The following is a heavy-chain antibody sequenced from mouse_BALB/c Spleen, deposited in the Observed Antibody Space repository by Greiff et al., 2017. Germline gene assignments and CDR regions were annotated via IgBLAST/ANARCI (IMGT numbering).Heavy chain of an antibody. CDR1: GFNIKDYY. CDR3: NRILTGSDY. J-gene: IGHJ2*01. V-gene: IGHV14-4*02. CDR2: IDPENGDT. Sequence: VQLQQSGAELVRSGASVKLSCTASGFNIKDYYMHWVKQRPEQGLEWIGWIDPENGDTEYAPKFQGKATMTADTSSNTAYLQLSSLTSEDTAVYYCNRILTGSDYWGQGTTLTVSS. D-gene: IGHD4-1*01.